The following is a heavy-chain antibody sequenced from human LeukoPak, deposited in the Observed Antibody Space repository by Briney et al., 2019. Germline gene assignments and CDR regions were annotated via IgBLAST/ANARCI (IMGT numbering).Heavy chain of an antibody. CDR3: ARDQSMTNYYYGMDV. J-gene: IGHJ6*02. V-gene: IGHV3-23*01. CDR2: INGGGDST. Sequence: GGSLRLSCAASGFSFRSYAMSWVRQAPGKGLEWVSGINGGGDSTYYVDSVKGRFTISRDNSENTLYLQMNSLRAEDTAVYYCARDQSMTNYYYGMDVWGQGTTVTVSS. D-gene: IGHD4-11*01. CDR1: GFSFRSYA.